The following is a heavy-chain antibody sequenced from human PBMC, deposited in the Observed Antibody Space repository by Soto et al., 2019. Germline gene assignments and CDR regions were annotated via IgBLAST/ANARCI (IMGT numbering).Heavy chain of an antibody. CDR3: ARGVSAGVDY. D-gene: IGHD1-26*01. J-gene: IGHJ4*02. V-gene: IGHV1-8*01. CDR1: GYSFTSLD. CDR2: MQPSTGRT. Sequence: QVQLVQSGAEVREPGASVKVSCKASGYSFTSLDINWVRQTAGQGLEWMGWMQPSTGRTGYAQKFQGRVTMTRDTSINTAYMELTTLTADDTAFYYCARGVSAGVDYWGQVTLGTVSS.